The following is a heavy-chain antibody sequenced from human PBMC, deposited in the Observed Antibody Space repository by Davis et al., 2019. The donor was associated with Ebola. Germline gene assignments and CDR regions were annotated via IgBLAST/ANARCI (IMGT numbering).Heavy chain of an antibody. D-gene: IGHD3-3*01. J-gene: IGHJ5*02. CDR1: GGSISSSSYY. CDR3: AREPLRPDYYDFWSGYSRGYNWFDP. V-gene: IGHV4-39*07. CDR2: IYYSGST. Sequence: PSETLSLTCTVSGGSISSSSYYWGWIRQPPGKGLEWIGSIYYSGSTYYNPSLKSRVTISVDTSKNQFSLKLSSVTAADTAVYYWAREPLRPDYYDFWSGYSRGYNWFDPWGQEPWSPSPQ.